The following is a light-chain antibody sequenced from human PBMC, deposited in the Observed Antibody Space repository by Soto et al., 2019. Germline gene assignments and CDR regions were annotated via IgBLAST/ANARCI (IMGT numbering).Light chain of an antibody. CDR1: QSVLYSSNNKNY. J-gene: IGKJ1*01. Sequence: DIVMTQSPDSLAVSLGERATFNCKSSQSVLYSSNNKNYLAWYQQKPGHPPKLLIYWASTRESRVPDRFSGSGSGTDFTLTISSLQAEDVAVYYCQQYYSTPQTFGQGTKVEIK. CDR3: QQYYSTPQT. CDR2: WAS. V-gene: IGKV4-1*01.